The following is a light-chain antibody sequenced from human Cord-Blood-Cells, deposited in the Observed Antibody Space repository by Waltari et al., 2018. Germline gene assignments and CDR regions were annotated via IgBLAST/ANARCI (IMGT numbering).Light chain of an antibody. Sequence: VMTQSPDSLAVSLGERATINCKSSQSVLYSSNNKNYLAWYQQKPGQPPKLLIYWASTRESGVPDRFSGSGSGTDFTLTISSLQAEDVAVYYCQQYYSTPLTFGGGTKVEIK. J-gene: IGKJ4*01. V-gene: IGKV4-1*01. CDR1: QSVLYSSNNKNY. CDR2: WAS. CDR3: QQYYSTPLT.